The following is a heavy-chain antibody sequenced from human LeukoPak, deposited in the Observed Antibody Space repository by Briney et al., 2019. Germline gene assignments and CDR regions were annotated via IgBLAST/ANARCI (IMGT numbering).Heavy chain of an antibody. CDR2: IYYSGST. J-gene: IGHJ4*02. D-gene: IGHD3-22*01. CDR1: GYSISSSSYY. V-gene: IGHV4-39*01. CDR3: ARIVVVNFDY. Sequence: SETLSLTCTVSGYSISSSSYYWGWIRQPPGKGLEWIGSIYYSGSTYYNPSLKSRVTISVDTSKNQFSLKLSSVTAADTAVYYCARIVVVNFDYWGQGTLVTVSS.